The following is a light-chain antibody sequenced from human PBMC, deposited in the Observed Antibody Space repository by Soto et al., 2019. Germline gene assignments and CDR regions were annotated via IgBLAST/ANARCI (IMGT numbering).Light chain of an antibody. CDR2: KAS. CDR3: QQYNSYPLT. Sequence: DIQMTQSPSTLSASVGDRVTITCRASQRISSWLAWYQQKPGTAPKFLIYKASSLQSGVPSRFSGSGSGTEFTLTISSLQPDDFATYYCQQYNSYPLTFGGGTKVEIK. V-gene: IGKV1-5*03. J-gene: IGKJ4*01. CDR1: QRISSW.